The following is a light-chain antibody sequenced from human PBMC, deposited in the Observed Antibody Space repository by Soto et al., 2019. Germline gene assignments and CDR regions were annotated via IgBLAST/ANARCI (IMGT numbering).Light chain of an antibody. CDR1: QSVSNN. J-gene: IGKJ1*01. Sequence: IVLTQSPGTLSLSPGERATLCCRASQSVSNNYLAWYQQKPGQAPRLLIYGASTRATGIPARFSGSGSGTEFTLTISSLQSEDFAVYYCHQRQSWPRTFGQGTKV. CDR3: HQRQSWPRT. V-gene: IGKV3-15*01. CDR2: GAS.